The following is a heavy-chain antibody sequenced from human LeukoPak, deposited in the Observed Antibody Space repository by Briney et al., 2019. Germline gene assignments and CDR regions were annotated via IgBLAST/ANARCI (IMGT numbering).Heavy chain of an antibody. CDR3: AKDNGAVAVTYFDY. V-gene: IGHV3-9*01. Sequence: PGRSLRLSCAASGFTFDDYAMHWVRHAPGKGLEWVSGISWNSGSIGYADSVKGRFTISRDNAKNSLYLQMNSLRAEDTALYYCAKDNGAVAVTYFDYWGQGTLVTVSS. J-gene: IGHJ4*02. D-gene: IGHD6-19*01. CDR1: GFTFDDYA. CDR2: ISWNSGSI.